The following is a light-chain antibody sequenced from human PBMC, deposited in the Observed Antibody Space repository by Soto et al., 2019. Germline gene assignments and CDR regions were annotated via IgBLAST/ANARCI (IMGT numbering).Light chain of an antibody. Sequence: DIQMTQSPASLSASVGDRVTITCRASQGISKYLAWFQQKPGEVPKLLIYAASTLQTGVPSRFSGSGYGTDFTLTISSLQPEDVGTYCCKKYNSALALTFGGGTKVEIK. CDR2: AAS. J-gene: IGKJ4*01. V-gene: IGKV1-27*01. CDR3: KKYNSALALT. CDR1: QGISKY.